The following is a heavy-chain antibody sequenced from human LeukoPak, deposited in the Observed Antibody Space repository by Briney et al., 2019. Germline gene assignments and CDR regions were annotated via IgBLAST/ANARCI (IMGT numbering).Heavy chain of an antibody. D-gene: IGHD1-26*01. Sequence: SETLSLTCTVSGGSISSYYWSWIRQPPGKGLEWIGYIYYSGSTNYNPSLKSRVTISVDTSKNQFSLKLSSVTAADTAVYYCARDNFGSPNAFDIWGQGTMVTVSS. J-gene: IGHJ3*02. CDR1: GGSISSYY. CDR2: IYYSGST. CDR3: ARDNFGSPNAFDI. V-gene: IGHV4-59*01.